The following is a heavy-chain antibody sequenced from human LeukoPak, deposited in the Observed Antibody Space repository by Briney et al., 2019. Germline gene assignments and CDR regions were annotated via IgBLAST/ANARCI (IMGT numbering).Heavy chain of an antibody. CDR2: IRYDGSNK. V-gene: IGHV3-30*02. D-gene: IGHD2-2*01. CDR3: AKDIQPNTPYCSSTSCYGVGSDYFDY. CDR1: GFTFSSYG. J-gene: IGHJ4*02. Sequence: GGSLRLSCAASGFTFSSYGMHWARQAPGKVLEWVAFIRYDGSNKYYADSVKGRFTISRDNSKNTLYLQMNSLRAEDTAVYYCAKDIQPNTPYCSSTSCYGVGSDYFDYWGQGTLVTVSS.